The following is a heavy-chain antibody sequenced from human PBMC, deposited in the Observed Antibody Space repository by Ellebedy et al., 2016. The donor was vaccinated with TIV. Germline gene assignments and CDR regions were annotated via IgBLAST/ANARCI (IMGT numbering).Heavy chain of an antibody. CDR1: GYTFTSHG. J-gene: IGHJ4*02. CDR3: ARGGLGATTLTDY. Sequence: ASVKVSCKASGYTFTSHGISWVRQAAGQGLEWMGWTSAYNGNTDFAQKLQGRVTMTTNTSTSTAYMELRSLRTYDTAVYYCARGGLGATTLTDYWGQGTLVTVSS. V-gene: IGHV1-18*04. D-gene: IGHD1-26*01. CDR2: TSAYNGNT.